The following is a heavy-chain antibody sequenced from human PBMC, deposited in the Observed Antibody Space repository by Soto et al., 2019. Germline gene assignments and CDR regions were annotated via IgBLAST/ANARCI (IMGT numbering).Heavy chain of an antibody. D-gene: IGHD6-13*01. CDR1: GYTFTSYG. CDR3: ARGITPFVGAGTNTGGFDP. V-gene: IGHV1-18*01. Sequence: ASVKVSCKASGYTFTSYGISWVRQAPGQGLEWMGWISAYNGNTNYAQKLQGRVTMTTDTSTSTAYMELRSLRSDDTAVYYCARGITPFVGAGTNTGGFDPWGQGTLVTVSS. J-gene: IGHJ5*02. CDR2: ISAYNGNT.